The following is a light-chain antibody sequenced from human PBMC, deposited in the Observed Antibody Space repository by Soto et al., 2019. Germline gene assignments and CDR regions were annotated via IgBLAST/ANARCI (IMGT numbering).Light chain of an antibody. J-gene: IGLJ2*01. Sequence: QSALTQPRSVSGSPGQSVTISCTGTSSDVGGYNYVSWYQQHPGKAPKLMIFDVSKRPSGVPDRFSGSKSGNTASQTISGLQAEDAADYYCCSYAGSYVVFGGGTKLTVL. CDR3: CSYAGSYVV. V-gene: IGLV2-11*01. CDR1: SSDVGGYNY. CDR2: DVS.